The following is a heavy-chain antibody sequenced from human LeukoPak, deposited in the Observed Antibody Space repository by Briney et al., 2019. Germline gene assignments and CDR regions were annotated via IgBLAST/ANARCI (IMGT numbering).Heavy chain of an antibody. J-gene: IGHJ5*02. CDR3: ARARITIFGVVRWFDP. CDR2: INPNSGGT. V-gene: IGHV1-2*02. Sequence: GASVKVSCKASGYTFTGYYMHWVRQAPGQGLEWMGWINPNSGGTNYAQKFQGRVTMTRDTSISTAYMELSRLRSDDTAVYYCARARITIFGVVRWFDPWGQGTLVTVSS. CDR1: GYTFTGYY. D-gene: IGHD3-3*01.